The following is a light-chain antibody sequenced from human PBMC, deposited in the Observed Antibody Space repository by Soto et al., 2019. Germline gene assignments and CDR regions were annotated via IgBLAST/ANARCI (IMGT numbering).Light chain of an antibody. CDR3: AAWDDSLSGPSWV. Sequence: QSVLTQPPSASGTPGQRVTISCSGSSSNIGSNYVYWYQQLPGTAPKLLIYRNNQRPSGVPDPFSGSKSGTSASLAISGLRSEDEADYYCAAWDDSLSGPSWVFGGGTKLTVL. CDR2: RNN. J-gene: IGLJ3*02. CDR1: SSNIGSNY. V-gene: IGLV1-47*01.